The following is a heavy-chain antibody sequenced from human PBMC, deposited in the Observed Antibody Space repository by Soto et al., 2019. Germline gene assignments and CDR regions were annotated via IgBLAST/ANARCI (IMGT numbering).Heavy chain of an antibody. CDR2: ISYDGSNK. V-gene: IGHV3-30*18. D-gene: IGHD2-15*01. CDR1: GFTFSSYG. J-gene: IGHJ4*02. Sequence: GGSLRLSCAASGFTFSSYGMHWVRQAPGKGLEWVAVISYDGSNKYYADSVKGRFTISRDNSKNTLYLQMNSLRAEDTAVYYCAKSVCSGGSCYSDYWGQGTLVTVSS. CDR3: AKSVCSGGSCYSDY.